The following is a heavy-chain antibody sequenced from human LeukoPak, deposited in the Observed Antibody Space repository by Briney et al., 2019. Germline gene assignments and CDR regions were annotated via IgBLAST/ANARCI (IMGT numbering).Heavy chain of an antibody. CDR1: GYSFTSYW. CDR2: IYPGDSDT. J-gene: IGHJ4*02. Sequence: GESLKISCEGSGYSFTSYWIGWVRQMPGKGLEWMGIIYPGDSDTRYSPSFQGQVTISADKSISTAYLQWSSLKASDTAMYYCAVNLRYCSGGSCYSGYYYFDYWGQGTLVTVSS. CDR3: AVNLRYCSGGSCYSGYYYFDY. V-gene: IGHV5-51*01. D-gene: IGHD2-15*01.